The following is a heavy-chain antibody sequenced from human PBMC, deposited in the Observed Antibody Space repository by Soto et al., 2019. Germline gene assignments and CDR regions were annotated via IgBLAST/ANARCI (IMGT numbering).Heavy chain of an antibody. D-gene: IGHD6-19*01. CDR1: GYTFTSHG. CDR2: ISAYNGNT. CDR3: AGVAVAASVGFDP. Sequence: ASVKVSCKASGYTFTSHGITWVRQAPGQGLEWMGWISAYNGNTNYAQKLQGRVTMTTDTSTSTAYMELRSLRSDDTAVYYCAGVAVAASVGFDPWGQGTLVTVSS. V-gene: IGHV1-18*01. J-gene: IGHJ5*02.